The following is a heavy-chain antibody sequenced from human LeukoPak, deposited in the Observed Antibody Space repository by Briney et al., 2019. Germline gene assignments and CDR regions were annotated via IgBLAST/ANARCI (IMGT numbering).Heavy chain of an antibody. CDR3: ARLSDSSGTPRSDY. CDR2: IKQDGSEK. J-gene: IGHJ4*02. Sequence: GGSLRLSCAASGFTFSSCWMSWVRQAPGKGLEWVANIKQDGSEKYYVDSVKGRFTISRDNAKNSLHLQLNSLRAEDTAVYYCARLSDSSGTPRSDYWGQGTLVTVSS. D-gene: IGHD3-22*01. CDR1: GFTFSSCW. V-gene: IGHV3-7*03.